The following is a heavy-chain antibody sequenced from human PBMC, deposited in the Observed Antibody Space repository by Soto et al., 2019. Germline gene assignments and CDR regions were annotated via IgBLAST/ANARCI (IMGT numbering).Heavy chain of an antibody. Sequence: QMQLVQSGPEVREPGTSVKVSCKASGFTFSSSTVQWVRQARGQRLEWIGWIVVGSGNTNYAQKFQERVTITRDMSTSPAYMELSSLRSEDTAVYFCAAPAYGDYWYFDLWGRGTLVTVSS. CDR3: AAPAYGDYWYFDL. CDR1: GFTFSSST. D-gene: IGHD4-17*01. CDR2: IVVGSGNT. V-gene: IGHV1-58*01. J-gene: IGHJ2*01.